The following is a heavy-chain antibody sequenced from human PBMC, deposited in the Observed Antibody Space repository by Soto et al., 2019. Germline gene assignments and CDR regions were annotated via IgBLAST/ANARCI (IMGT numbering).Heavy chain of an antibody. D-gene: IGHD2-2*02. CDR2: ISGSGGST. V-gene: IGHV3-23*01. CDR3: AKDWVPHCNSTSCHTTAYDI. Sequence: PGGSLRISCAASGFTFSSYAMSWVRQAPGKGLEWVSAISGSGGSTYYADSVKGRFTISRDNSKNTLYLQMNSLRAEDTAVYYCAKDWVPHCNSTSCHTTAYDIWSQGTMVTVSS. J-gene: IGHJ3*02. CDR1: GFTFSSYA.